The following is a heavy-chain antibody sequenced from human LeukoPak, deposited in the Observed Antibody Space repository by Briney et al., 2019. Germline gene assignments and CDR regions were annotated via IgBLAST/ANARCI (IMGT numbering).Heavy chain of an antibody. Sequence: GGSLRLSCAASGFTFSSYGMHWVRQAPGKGLEWVAVIWYDGSNKYYADSVKGRFTISRDNSKNTLYLQMNSLRAEDTAVYYCASNPEWELLRSYFDYWGQGTLVTVSS. CDR1: GFTFSSYG. J-gene: IGHJ4*02. CDR3: ASNPEWELLRSYFDY. D-gene: IGHD1-26*01. CDR2: IWYDGSNK. V-gene: IGHV3-33*01.